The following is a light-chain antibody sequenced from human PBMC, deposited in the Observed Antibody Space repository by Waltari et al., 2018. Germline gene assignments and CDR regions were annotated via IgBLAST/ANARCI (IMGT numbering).Light chain of an antibody. CDR2: YDN. V-gene: IGLV3-21*01. Sequence: SYVLTQPPSVSVAPGETARITCGGNHIESKSVHWYRQRPGQAPVVVISYDNDRAAGIPERFSGSNSGNTATLTISRVEAGDEADYYCQVWDANTDPGVFGTGTEVTVL. CDR3: QVWDANTDPGV. CDR1: HIESKS. J-gene: IGLJ1*01.